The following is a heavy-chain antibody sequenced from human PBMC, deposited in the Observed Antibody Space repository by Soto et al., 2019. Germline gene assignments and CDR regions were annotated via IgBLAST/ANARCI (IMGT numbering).Heavy chain of an antibody. D-gene: IGHD4-17*01. Sequence: EVQLVESGGGLVQPGGSLRLSCAASGFTFSHYWMHWVLQVPGKGLLWVSRINGDGTHTSYADFVKGRFTISRDNAKSTLLLQMNSLRAEDTAVYYCARDFATAGTQGDDFDYWGQGTLLTVSS. J-gene: IGHJ4*02. CDR2: INGDGTHT. CDR3: ARDFATAGTQGDDFDY. V-gene: IGHV3-74*01. CDR1: GFTFSHYW.